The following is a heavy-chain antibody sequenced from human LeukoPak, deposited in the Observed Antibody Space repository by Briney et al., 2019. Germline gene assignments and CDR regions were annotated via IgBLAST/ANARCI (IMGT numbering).Heavy chain of an antibody. CDR3: ATDRERDPSVYYLV. CDR2: INHNGNVN. D-gene: IGHD3-22*01. CDR1: GFTFSSYW. Sequence: GGSLRLSCAASGFTFSSYWMNWARQAPGKGLEWVASINHNGNVNYYVDSVKGRFTVSRDNAKNSLYLQMSNLRAEDTAVYFCATDRERDPSVYYLVGGQGTLITVSS. V-gene: IGHV3-7*03. J-gene: IGHJ4*02.